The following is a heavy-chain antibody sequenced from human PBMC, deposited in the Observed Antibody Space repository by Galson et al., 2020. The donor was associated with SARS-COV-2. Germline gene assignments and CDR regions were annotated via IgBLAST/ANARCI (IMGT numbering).Heavy chain of an antibody. CDR3: TYDSSSWYFED. CDR2: VTGDGHTT. V-gene: IGHV3-43*01. J-gene: IGHJ1*01. D-gene: IGHD2-15*01. CDR1: GFPFDDYT. Sequence: GGSLRLSCAASGFPFDDYTMHWVRQAPGRGLEWVSLVTGDGHTTDYADSVKGRFTISRDNSENSLFLQMNSLRIEDTALYYCTYDSSSWYFEDGGQGTLVTVSS.